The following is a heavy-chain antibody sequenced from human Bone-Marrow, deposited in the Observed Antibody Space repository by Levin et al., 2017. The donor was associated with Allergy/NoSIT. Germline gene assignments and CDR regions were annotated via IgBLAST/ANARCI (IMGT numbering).Heavy chain of an antibody. D-gene: IGHD2-21*01. CDR1: GFRFSDYV. CDR2: ISGSGDNT. J-gene: IGHJ4*02. CDR3: VRTPGAIVVTPYFDY. V-gene: IGHV3-23*01. Sequence: PSETLSLTCAASGFRFSDYVMNWVRQAPGKGLEWVSVISGSGDNTYYADSVKGRFTISRDTSKNTLYLQMNSLSAEDTAIYYCVRTPGAIVVTPYFDYWGQGTLVTVSS.